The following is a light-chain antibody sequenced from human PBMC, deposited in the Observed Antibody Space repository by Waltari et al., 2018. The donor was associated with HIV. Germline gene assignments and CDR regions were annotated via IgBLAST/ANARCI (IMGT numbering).Light chain of an antibody. J-gene: IGLJ2*01. CDR1: RSNIRSPSD. CDR3: QSYDSGLRV. V-gene: IGLV1-40*01. Sequence: QSVLTQPPSVSGAPGQRVPISFTGNRSNIRSPSDVHWSQQLPGTAPKLLIYGNSKRPSGVPDRVSGSRSGTSASMVITGLQAEDEADYYCQSYDSGLRVFGGGTKLTVL. CDR2: GNS.